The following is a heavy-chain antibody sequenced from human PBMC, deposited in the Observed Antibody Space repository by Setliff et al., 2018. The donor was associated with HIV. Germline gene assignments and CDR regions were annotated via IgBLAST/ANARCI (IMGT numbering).Heavy chain of an antibody. CDR1: GFTVSRTY. Sequence: PGGSLRLSCVVSGFTVSRTYVNWVRQAPGKGLEWVSVIYSGGAKYYADSVKGRFTISRDISKNMLYLYMYSLRAEDTAVYYCARSPYYYDSGGYPPDYWGQGTLVTVSS. CDR3: ARSPYYYDSGGYPPDY. V-gene: IGHV3-53*01. D-gene: IGHD3-22*01. CDR2: IYSGGAK. J-gene: IGHJ4*02.